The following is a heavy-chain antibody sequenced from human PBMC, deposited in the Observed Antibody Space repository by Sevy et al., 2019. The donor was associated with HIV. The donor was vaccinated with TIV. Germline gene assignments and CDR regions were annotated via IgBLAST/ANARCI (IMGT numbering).Heavy chain of an antibody. V-gene: IGHV3-9*01. CDR3: ARDRDDGYCTNGVCFNFDN. J-gene: IGHJ4*01. CDR1: GFTFDDYA. Sequence: GGSLRLSCAASGFTFDDYAIHWVRQAPGKGLEWVSGISWNSASIDYADSVKGRFTISRDNAKNSLYLQMKSLRADDTALYYCARDRDDGYCTNGVCFNFDNWGQGTLVTVSS. D-gene: IGHD2-8*01. CDR2: ISWNSASI.